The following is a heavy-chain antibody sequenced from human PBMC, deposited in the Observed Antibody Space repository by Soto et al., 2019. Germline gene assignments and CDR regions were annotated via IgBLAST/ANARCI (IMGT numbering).Heavy chain of an antibody. CDR2: IYYSGST. CDR1: GGSISSGGYY. Sequence: SETLSLTCTVSGGSISSGGYYWSWIRQHPGKGLEWIGYIYYSGSTYYNPSLKSRVTISVDTSKNQFSLKLSSVTAADTAVYYCARVTTRYFDYWGQGTLVTVSS. J-gene: IGHJ4*02. V-gene: IGHV4-31*03. CDR3: ARVTTRYFDY. D-gene: IGHD4-4*01.